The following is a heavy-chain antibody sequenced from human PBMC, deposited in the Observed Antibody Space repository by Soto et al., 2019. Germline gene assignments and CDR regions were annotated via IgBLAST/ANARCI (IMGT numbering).Heavy chain of an antibody. Sequence: GGSLRLSCAASGFTFSDYYMSWIRQAPGKGLEWVSYISSSGSTIYYADSVKGRFTISRDNAKNSLYLQMNSLRAEDTAVYYCAKGIGWLQRDYYFDYWGQGTLVTVSS. CDR2: ISSSGSTI. V-gene: IGHV3-11*04. J-gene: IGHJ4*02. CDR1: GFTFSDYY. CDR3: AKGIGWLQRDYYFDY. D-gene: IGHD5-12*01.